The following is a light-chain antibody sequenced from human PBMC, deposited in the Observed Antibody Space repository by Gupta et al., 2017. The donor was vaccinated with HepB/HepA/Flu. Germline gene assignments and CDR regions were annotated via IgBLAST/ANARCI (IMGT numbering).Light chain of an antibody. CDR3: QRANRYPLT. J-gene: IGKJ4*01. CDR1: QDINNY. CDR2: AAS. Sequence: PSSVAASAGDRVTLTCRASQDINNYIAWYQQKSGKAPKLLIYAASKLQSRVPSRGSGRGSGTYFTLSNSSLQTQGISTYNCQRANRYPLTFGGGTKVEIK. V-gene: IGKV1-12*01.